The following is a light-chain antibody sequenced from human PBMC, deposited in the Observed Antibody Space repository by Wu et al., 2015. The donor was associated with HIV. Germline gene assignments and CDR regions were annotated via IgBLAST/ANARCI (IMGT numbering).Light chain of an antibody. CDR3: QQYNNWPQT. CDR1: QSVSSN. Sequence: EIVLTQSPGTLSLSPGERATLSCRASQSVSSNLAWYQQKPGQVPRLLIYGVSSRATGIPARFSGSGSGTEFTLTISSLQSEDFAVYYCQQYNNWPQTFGQGTKVEVK. V-gene: IGKV3-15*01. CDR2: GVS. J-gene: IGKJ1*01.